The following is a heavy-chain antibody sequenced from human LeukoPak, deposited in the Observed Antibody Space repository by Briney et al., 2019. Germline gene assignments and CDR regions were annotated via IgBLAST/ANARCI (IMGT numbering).Heavy chain of an antibody. V-gene: IGHV3-21*01. CDR2: ISSSSSYI. CDR1: GFTFSSYS. Sequence: GGSLRLSCAASGFTFSSYSINWVRQAPGKGLEWVSSISSSSSYIYYADSVKGRFTISRDNAKNSLYLQMNSLRAEDTAVYYCARGQQWLVWWFDPWGQGTLVTVSS. J-gene: IGHJ5*02. D-gene: IGHD6-19*01. CDR3: ARGQQWLVWWFDP.